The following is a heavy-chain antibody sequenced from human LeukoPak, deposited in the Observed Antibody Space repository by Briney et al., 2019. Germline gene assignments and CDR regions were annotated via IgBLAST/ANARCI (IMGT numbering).Heavy chain of an antibody. CDR1: GGSISSSSYY. D-gene: IGHD3-10*01. CDR2: IYHSGST. J-gene: IGHJ4*02. Sequence: PSETLSLTCTVSGGSISSSSYYWAWIRQPPGQGLEWIGYIYHSGSTYYNPSLKSRVTISVDRSKNQFSLKLSSVTAADTAVYYCARFLYGSGSDFDYWGQGTLVTVSS. CDR3: ARFLYGSGSDFDY. V-gene: IGHV4-39*07.